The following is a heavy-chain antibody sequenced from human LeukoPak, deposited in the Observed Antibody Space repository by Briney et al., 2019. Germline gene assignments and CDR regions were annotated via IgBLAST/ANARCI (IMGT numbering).Heavy chain of an antibody. D-gene: IGHD2/OR15-2a*01. J-gene: IGHJ5*02. Sequence: GGSLSLSCAASGFTFSTYAMNWVRQAPGKGLEWVSVISGSGGSTYYADSVKGRFTISRDNSKNTLYLQMNSLRAEDTAVYYCAKDFSYLRSWGQGTLVTVSS. CDR1: GFTFSTYA. CDR2: ISGSGGST. V-gene: IGHV3-23*01. CDR3: AKDFSYLRS.